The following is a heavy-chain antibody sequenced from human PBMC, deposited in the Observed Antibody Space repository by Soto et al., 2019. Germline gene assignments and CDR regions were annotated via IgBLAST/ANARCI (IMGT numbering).Heavy chain of an antibody. D-gene: IGHD3-22*01. CDR3: ARAGLGGDSSGYYYSPNYYYYYGMDV. V-gene: IGHV4-30-4*01. CDR2: LYYSGST. Sequence: SESLSFSCTFSEGSISSGDYSWSWIRQPPGKGMEWIGQLYYSGSTYYNPSLKSRVTISVDTSKNQFSLKLSSVTAADTAVYYCARAGLGGDSSGYYYSPNYYYYYGMDVWGQGTTVTVSS. CDR1: EGSISSGDYS. J-gene: IGHJ6*01.